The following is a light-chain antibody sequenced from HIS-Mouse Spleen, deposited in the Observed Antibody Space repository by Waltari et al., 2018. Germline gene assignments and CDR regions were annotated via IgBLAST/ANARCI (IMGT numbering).Light chain of an antibody. CDR2: YKPDADK. CDR1: SGINVGTYS. Sequence: QAVLTQPSSLSASPGASASLTCTLRSGINVGTYSIYWYQQQPGRPPQYLLRYKPDADKQTGPEVPSRFSGSKDASANAGIFLIPGLQSEDEADYYCMIWHSSAGVFGGGTKLTVL. V-gene: IGLV5-45*02. CDR3: MIWHSSAGV. J-gene: IGLJ2*01.